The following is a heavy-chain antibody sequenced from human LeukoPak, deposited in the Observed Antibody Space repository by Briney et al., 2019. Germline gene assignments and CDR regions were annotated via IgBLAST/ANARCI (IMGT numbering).Heavy chain of an antibody. Sequence: GGSLRLSCAASGFTFSSYGMHWVRQAPGKGLEWVAFIRYDGNNKYYADSVKGRFTISRDNAKNSLYLQMNSLRAEDTALYYCGKDVLAGGLDVWGQGTTVTVSS. J-gene: IGHJ6*02. CDR3: GKDVLAGGLDV. CDR1: GFTFSSYG. CDR2: IRYDGNNK. V-gene: IGHV3-30*02.